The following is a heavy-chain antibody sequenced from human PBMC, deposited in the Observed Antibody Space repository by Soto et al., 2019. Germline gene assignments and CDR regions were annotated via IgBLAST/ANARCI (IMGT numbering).Heavy chain of an antibody. CDR3: AGCPPPSKAYYFDY. CDR2: IYYSGST. D-gene: IGHD2-2*01. J-gene: IGHJ4*02. CDR1: GGSISSSSYY. V-gene: IGHV4-39*01. Sequence: QLQLQESGPGLVKPSETLSLTCSVSGGSISSSSYYWGWIRQPPGKGLEWIGSIYYSGSTNYNPSLKSRVTISVDTSKNQFSLKLSSVTAADTAVYYCAGCPPPSKAYYFDYWGQGTLVTVSS.